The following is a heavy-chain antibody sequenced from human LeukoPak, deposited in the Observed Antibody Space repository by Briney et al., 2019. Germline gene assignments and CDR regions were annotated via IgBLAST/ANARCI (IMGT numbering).Heavy chain of an antibody. J-gene: IGHJ4*02. CDR1: GGSISTYY. CDR3: ARFRTLTTHFDY. Sequence: SETLSLTCTVSGGSISTYYWSWIRQPPGRGLEWIGYVFYSGGTRYSPSLKSRVTVSVDTSKNQFSLKLTSVTAADTAVYYCARFRTLTTHFDYWGQGTLVTVSS. CDR2: VFYSGGT. V-gene: IGHV4-59*01. D-gene: IGHD4-11*01.